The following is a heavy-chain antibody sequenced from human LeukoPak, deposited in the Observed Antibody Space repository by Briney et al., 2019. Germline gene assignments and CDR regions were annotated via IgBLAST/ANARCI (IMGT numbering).Heavy chain of an antibody. Sequence: GESLKISCKGSGYSFTSYWIGWVRQMPGKGPEWMGIIYPGDSDTRYSPSFQGQVTISADKSISTAYLQWSSLKASDTAMYYCARYSTYYYDSSGYRTLYYFDYWGQGTLVTVSS. J-gene: IGHJ4*02. V-gene: IGHV5-51*01. CDR3: ARYSTYYYDSSGYRTLYYFDY. CDR2: IYPGDSDT. CDR1: GYSFTSYW. D-gene: IGHD3-22*01.